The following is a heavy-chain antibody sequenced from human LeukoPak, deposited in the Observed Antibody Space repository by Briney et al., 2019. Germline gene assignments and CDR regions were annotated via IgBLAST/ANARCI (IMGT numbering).Heavy chain of an antibody. CDR3: AVEMATIRGDAFDI. Sequence: SVKVSCKASGYTFTSYDINWVPQATGPGLEWMGWMNPNSVNTGYAPNFQARVTMTRNTSISTAYMELRSLRSEDTAVYYCAVEMATIRGDAFDIWGQGTMVTVSS. D-gene: IGHD5-24*01. V-gene: IGHV1-8*01. CDR1: GYTFTSYD. J-gene: IGHJ3*02. CDR2: MNPNSVNT.